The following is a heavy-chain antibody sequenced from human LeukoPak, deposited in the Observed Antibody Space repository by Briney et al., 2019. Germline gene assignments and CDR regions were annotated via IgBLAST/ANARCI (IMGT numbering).Heavy chain of an antibody. J-gene: IGHJ4*02. Sequence: GGSLRLSCAASGFTFSSYAMSWVRQAPGKGLEWVSAISGSGGSTYYADSVKGRFTISRDNSKNTLYLQMNSLRAEDTAVYYCATSAYYDFWSRTHPLDYWGQGTLVTVSS. D-gene: IGHD3-3*01. CDR3: ATSAYYDFWSRTHPLDY. CDR2: ISGSGGST. V-gene: IGHV3-23*01. CDR1: GFTFSSYA.